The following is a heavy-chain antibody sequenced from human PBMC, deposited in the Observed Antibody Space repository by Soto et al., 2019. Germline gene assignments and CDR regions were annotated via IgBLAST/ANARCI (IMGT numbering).Heavy chain of an antibody. J-gene: IGHJ6*02. V-gene: IGHV1-46*01. CDR2: INPSGGST. Sequence: ASVKVTCKASGYTFTSYYMQWVRQAPGQGLELMGIINPSGGSTSYAQKFQGRVTMTRDTSTSTVYMELSSLRSEDTAVYYCARDVVYYYDSSGYYSSGMDVWGQGTTVTVYS. D-gene: IGHD3-22*01. CDR3: ARDVVYYYDSSGYYSSGMDV. CDR1: GYTFTSYY.